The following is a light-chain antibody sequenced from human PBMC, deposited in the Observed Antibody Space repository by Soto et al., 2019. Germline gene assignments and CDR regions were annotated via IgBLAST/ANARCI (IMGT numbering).Light chain of an antibody. J-gene: IGKJ2*01. CDR2: DAS. Sequence: EIVLTQSPATLSLSPGERATLSCRASQSVSSYLAWYQQKPGQAPRLLIYDASNRATGIPARFSGSGSGTDFTLIISRLEPEDVAVYYCQQRSNWPPYTFGQGTKLEIK. CDR1: QSVSSY. CDR3: QQRSNWPPYT. V-gene: IGKV3-11*01.